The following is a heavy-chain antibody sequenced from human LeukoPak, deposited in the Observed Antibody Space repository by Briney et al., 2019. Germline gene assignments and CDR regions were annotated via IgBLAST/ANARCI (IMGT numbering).Heavy chain of an antibody. D-gene: IGHD3-22*01. Sequence: ASVEVSCKVSGYTLTELSMHWVRQAPGKGLEWMGGFDPEDGETIYAQKFQGRVTMTVDTSTDTAYMELSSLRSEDTAVYYCATVFHYYDSSGGYWGQGTLVTVSS. CDR1: GYTLTELS. V-gene: IGHV1-24*01. CDR2: FDPEDGET. CDR3: ATVFHYYDSSGGY. J-gene: IGHJ4*02.